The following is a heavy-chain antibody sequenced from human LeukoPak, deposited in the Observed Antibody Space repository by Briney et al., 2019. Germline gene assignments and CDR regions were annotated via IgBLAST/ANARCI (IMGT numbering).Heavy chain of an antibody. V-gene: IGHV3-7*04. CDR2: IKQDGSKK. J-gene: IGHJ4*02. D-gene: IGHD5-24*01. CDR1: GFPFSSYW. CDR3: TRVGYIDEGIDY. Sequence: EGSLRLSCVASGFPFSSYWMTWVRQAPGKGLEWVANIKQDGSKKSYVDSVKGRFTISRDNAKNSLYLQMNSLRAEDTAIYYCTRVGYIDEGIDYWGQGTLVTVSS.